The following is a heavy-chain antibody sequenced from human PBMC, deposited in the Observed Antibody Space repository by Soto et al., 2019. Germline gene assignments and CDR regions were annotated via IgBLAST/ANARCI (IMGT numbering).Heavy chain of an antibody. D-gene: IGHD3-10*01. CDR2: IYHAASP. Sequence: HLQESGPGLVKPSGTLSLTCGVSGCSISSSSWWPWVRQSPGKGLEWIGEIYHAASPNYNPSFQGRVTIYADKSKNHFSLGLTSVTAADTALYYCARGLSFRGAFDVWGQGTTVTVSS. J-gene: IGHJ3*01. V-gene: IGHV4-4*02. CDR3: ARGLSFRGAFDV. CDR1: GCSISSSSW.